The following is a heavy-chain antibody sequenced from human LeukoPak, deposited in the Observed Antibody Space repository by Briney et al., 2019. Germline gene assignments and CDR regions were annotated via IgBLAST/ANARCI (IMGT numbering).Heavy chain of an antibody. CDR2: IYPLDSDT. CDR1: GYSFPNYW. J-gene: IGHJ3*02. V-gene: IGHV5-51*01. CDR3: ASAFRDSSGYPENDAFDM. Sequence: GESLKISCKGSGYSFPNYWIGWVRQMSGKGLEWMGIIYPLDSDTRYSPSFQGQVTISADTSISTAYLQSSSLKASDTAMYYCASAFRDSSGYPENDAFDMWGQGTMVTVSS. D-gene: IGHD3-22*01.